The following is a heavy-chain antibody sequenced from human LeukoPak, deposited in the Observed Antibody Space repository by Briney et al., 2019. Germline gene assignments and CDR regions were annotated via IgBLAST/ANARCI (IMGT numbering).Heavy chain of an antibody. J-gene: IGHJ5*02. CDR3: ARVNLRGSNYNWFDP. CDR2: ITPVIEIA. Sequence: GASVKVSCKTSGGTFLSHTFSWVRQAPGKGLEWMGKITPVIEIANYAQTFQGRVSIYADKSTTTVYMDLSGLRPDDTAVYYCARVNLRGSNYNWFDPWGQGTRVTVSS. CDR1: GGTFLSHT. V-gene: IGHV1-69*02. D-gene: IGHD3-10*01.